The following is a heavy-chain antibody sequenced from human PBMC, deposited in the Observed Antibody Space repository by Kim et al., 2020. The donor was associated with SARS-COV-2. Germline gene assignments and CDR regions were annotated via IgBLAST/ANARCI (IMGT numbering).Heavy chain of an antibody. J-gene: IGHJ4*02. D-gene: IGHD2-8*01. CDR1: GGSISSYY. Sequence: SETLSHTCTVSGGSISSYYWSWIRQPPGKGLEWIGYIYDRGSTNYNPSLKSRVTISVDTSKNQFSLKLSSVTAADTAVYYCARAPDVYAQFDYWGQGTL. CDR2: IYDRGST. CDR3: ARAPDVYAQFDY. V-gene: IGHV4-59*13.